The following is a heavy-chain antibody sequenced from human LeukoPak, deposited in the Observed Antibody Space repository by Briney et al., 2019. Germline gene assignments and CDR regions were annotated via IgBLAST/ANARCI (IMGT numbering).Heavy chain of an antibody. D-gene: IGHD1-26*01. CDR2: IHDSGST. CDR1: VGSISSYY. Sequence: SETLSLTCTVSVGSISSYYWSWIRQPPGKALEWIGYIHDSGSTNYNPSLKSRVTISIDTSKNQFSLKLSSVTAADTAVYYCARVGSYCMDVWGKGSTVTVSS. J-gene: IGHJ6*03. CDR3: ARVGSYCMDV. V-gene: IGHV4-59*01.